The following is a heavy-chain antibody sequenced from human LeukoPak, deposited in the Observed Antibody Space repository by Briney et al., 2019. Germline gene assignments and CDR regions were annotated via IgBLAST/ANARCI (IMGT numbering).Heavy chain of an antibody. Sequence: SGGSLRLSCAASGFMFSTYPMNWVRQAPGKGLEWVSTISGSGGSTYFADSVKGWFAVSRDNSKNTLFLQMNSLRAEDTAVYYCAKERTQTTSFDYWGQGTLVTVSS. CDR2: ISGSGGST. CDR1: GFMFSTYP. J-gene: IGHJ4*02. CDR3: AKERTQTTSFDY. V-gene: IGHV3-23*01. D-gene: IGHD2/OR15-2a*01.